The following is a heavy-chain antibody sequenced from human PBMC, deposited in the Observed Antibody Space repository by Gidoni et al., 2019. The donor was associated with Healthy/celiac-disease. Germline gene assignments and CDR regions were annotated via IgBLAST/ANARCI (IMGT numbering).Heavy chain of an antibody. CDR2: IWYDGSNK. CDR3: ARDALILAVAGLPDY. J-gene: IGHJ4*02. D-gene: IGHD6-19*01. V-gene: IGHV3-33*01. Sequence: QVQLVESGGGVVQPGRSLRLSCAASGSTFSSYGMHWVRQAPGKGLEWVAVIWYDGSNKYYADSVKGRFTISRDNSKNTLYLQMNSLRAEDTAVYYCARDALILAVAGLPDYWGQGTLVTVSS. CDR1: GSTFSSYG.